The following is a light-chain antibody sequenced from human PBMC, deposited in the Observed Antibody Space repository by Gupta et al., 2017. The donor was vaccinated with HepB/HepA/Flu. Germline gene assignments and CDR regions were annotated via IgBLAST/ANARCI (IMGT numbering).Light chain of an antibody. CDR3: QQYGTANV. CDR1: QNVVTNF. V-gene: IGKV3-20*01. Sequence: EIVLTQSPGTLSLSPGERATLSCKASQNVVTNFLAWYQQRPGQAPRRLIYGASNRATGIPDRFTGSGSGXDFTLTXTRREPEDSAVYYWQQYGTANVFGXGTKVEIK. J-gene: IGKJ4*01. CDR2: GAS.